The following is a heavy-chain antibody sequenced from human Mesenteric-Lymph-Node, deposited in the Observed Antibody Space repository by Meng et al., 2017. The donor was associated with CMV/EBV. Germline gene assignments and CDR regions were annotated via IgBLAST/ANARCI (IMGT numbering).Heavy chain of an antibody. CDR3: ASVDGDYAQNWFDP. CDR2: IIPILGIA. Sequence: SGGTFSSYTFVWVRQAPGQGLEWMGGIIPILGIANYAQKFQGRVTITADKSTSTACMELSSLRSEDTAVYYCASVDGDYAQNWFDPWGQGTLVTVSS. J-gene: IGHJ5*02. V-gene: IGHV1-69*02. D-gene: IGHD4-17*01. CDR1: GGTFSSYT.